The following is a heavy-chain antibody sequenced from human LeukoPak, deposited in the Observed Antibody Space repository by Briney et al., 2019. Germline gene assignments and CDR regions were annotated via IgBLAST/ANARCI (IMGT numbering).Heavy chain of an antibody. V-gene: IGHV3-33*06. CDR1: GFTFSSYG. J-gene: IGHJ4*02. CDR2: IWYDGSNK. Sequence: GGSLRLSCAVSGFTFSSYGMHWVRQAPGKGLEWVAVIWYDGSNKYYADSVKGRFTISRDNSKNTLYLQMNSLRAEDTAVYYCAKSAYPGSSSSPFDYWGQGTLVTVSS. CDR3: AKSAYPGSSSSPFDY. D-gene: IGHD6-6*01.